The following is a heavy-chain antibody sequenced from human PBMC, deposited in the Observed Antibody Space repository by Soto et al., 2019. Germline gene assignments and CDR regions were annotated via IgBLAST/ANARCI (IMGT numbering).Heavy chain of an antibody. J-gene: IGHJ5*02. V-gene: IGHV4-59*12. CDR1: GGSIDSYY. Sequence: QVELQQSGPGLVKPSETLSLTCTVFGGSIDSYYWSWIRQAPGKGLEWIGHISDSGTTNYNPSLGSRVTISVDTSRKLFSLKLSSVTAADTAVYFCARDRWMSRANWFDPWGPGTLVTVSS. D-gene: IGHD2-2*03. CDR3: ARDRWMSRANWFDP. CDR2: ISDSGTT.